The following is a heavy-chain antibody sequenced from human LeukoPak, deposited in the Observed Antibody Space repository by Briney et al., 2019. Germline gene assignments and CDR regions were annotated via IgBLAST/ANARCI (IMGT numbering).Heavy chain of an antibody. D-gene: IGHD6-19*01. CDR1: GYTFTRYY. V-gene: IGHV1-2*02. Sequence: ASVKVSCKASGYTFTRYYMHWVRQAPGQGLGWMGWINPNSGGTNYAQKFQGRVTMTRDTSISTAYMELSRLRSDDTAVYYCASDSSGWYYCFDPWGQGTLVTVSS. J-gene: IGHJ5*02. CDR2: INPNSGGT. CDR3: ASDSSGWYYCFDP.